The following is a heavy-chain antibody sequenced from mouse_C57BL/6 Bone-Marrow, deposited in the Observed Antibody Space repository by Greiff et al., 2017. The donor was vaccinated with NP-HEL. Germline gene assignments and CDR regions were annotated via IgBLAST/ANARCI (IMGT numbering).Heavy chain of an antibody. CDR1: GFTFSSYA. CDR3: TRGPCPLFAY. Sequence: EVQLVESGEGLVKPGGSLKLSCAASGFTFSSYAMSWVRQTPEKRLEWVAYISSGGDYTYYADTVKGRFTISRDNARNTLYLQMSSLKSEDTAMDYCTRGPCPLFAYWGQGTLVTVSA. V-gene: IGHV5-9-1*02. J-gene: IGHJ3*01. CDR2: ISSGGDYT.